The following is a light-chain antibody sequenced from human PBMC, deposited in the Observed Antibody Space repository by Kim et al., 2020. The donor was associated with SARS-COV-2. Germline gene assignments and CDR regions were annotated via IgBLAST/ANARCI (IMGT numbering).Light chain of an antibody. Sequence: GQSITLSCTGTSSDVGAYNSVSWYQQHPGKAPKLMIYDVNGLPSGVSNRFSGSKSVSTASLTISGLQAEDEADYYCSSYTISTSRVFGTGTKVTVL. CDR2: DVN. CDR3: SSYTISTSRV. J-gene: IGLJ1*01. CDR1: SSDVGAYNS. V-gene: IGLV2-14*04.